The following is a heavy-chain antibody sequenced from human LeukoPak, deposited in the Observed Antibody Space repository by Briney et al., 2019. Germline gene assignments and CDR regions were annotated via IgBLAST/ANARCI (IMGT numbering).Heavy chain of an antibody. Sequence: GGSLRLSCAASRLTFSSYAMHWVRQAPGKGLEWVAIISYDGSNKYYADSVKGRFTISRDNSKNTLYLQMSSLRAEDTAVYYCARGGDYDILTGPFAYWGQGTLVTVSS. V-gene: IGHV3-30*04. CDR3: ARGGDYDILTGPFAY. D-gene: IGHD3-9*01. CDR1: RLTFSSYA. CDR2: ISYDGSNK. J-gene: IGHJ4*02.